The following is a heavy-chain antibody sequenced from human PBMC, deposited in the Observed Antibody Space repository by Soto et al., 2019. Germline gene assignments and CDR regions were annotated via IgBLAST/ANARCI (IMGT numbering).Heavy chain of an antibody. V-gene: IGHV4-31*03. Sequence: LALTCTVSCGSISSGGYYWSWIRQHPVKCLEWIGYIYYSGSTYYNPSLKSRVTISVDTSKNQFSLKLSSVTAADTAVYYCARDRSPWVEYSSTYGNYFDYWGQGTLVTVSS. CDR3: ARDRSPWVEYSSTYGNYFDY. J-gene: IGHJ4*02. CDR1: CGSISSGGYY. D-gene: IGHD6-6*01. CDR2: IYYSGST.